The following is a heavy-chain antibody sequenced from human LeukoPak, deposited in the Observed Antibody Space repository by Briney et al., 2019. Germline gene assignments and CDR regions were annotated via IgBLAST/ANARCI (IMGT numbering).Heavy chain of an antibody. D-gene: IGHD1-26*01. J-gene: IGHJ4*02. CDR1: GFSVSSNY. V-gene: IGHV3-53*01. CDR2: IYSDGSK. CDR3: ARGSGLFDY. Sequence: GGSLRLSCAASGFSVSSNYMNWVRQAPGKGLEWVSVIYSDGSKYYADSVKGRFTISRDNLENMLYLQGNSLRAEDTAVYYCARGSGLFDYWGQGTLATVSS.